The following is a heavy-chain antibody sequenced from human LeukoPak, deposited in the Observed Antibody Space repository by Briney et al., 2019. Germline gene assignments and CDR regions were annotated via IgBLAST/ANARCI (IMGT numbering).Heavy chain of an antibody. CDR3: ARVYSSSWYYPLDY. CDR2: INHSGST. J-gene: IGHJ4*02. CDR1: GGSFSGYY. Sequence: SETLSLTCAVYGGSFSGYYWSWIRQPPGKGLEWIGEINHSGSTNYNPPLKSRVTISVDTSKNQFSLKLSSVTAADTAVYYCARVYSSSWYYPLDYWGQGTLVTVSS. V-gene: IGHV4-34*01. D-gene: IGHD6-13*01.